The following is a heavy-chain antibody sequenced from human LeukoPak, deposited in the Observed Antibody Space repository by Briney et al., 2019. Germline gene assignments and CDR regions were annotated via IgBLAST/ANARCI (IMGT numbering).Heavy chain of an antibody. CDR1: GFSFITYA. CDR2: ISGTGSAV. V-gene: IGHV3-23*01. Sequence: GGSRRLSCAASGFSFITYAMNWVRQAPGKGREWVSGISGTGSAVGYADSVKGRFTVSRDTSKRTVYLQMSGLRVDDTATYYCVKGSGAHYYFYYMDVWGEGTPVTVSS. J-gene: IGHJ6*03. D-gene: IGHD3-3*01. CDR3: VKGSGAHYYFYYMDV.